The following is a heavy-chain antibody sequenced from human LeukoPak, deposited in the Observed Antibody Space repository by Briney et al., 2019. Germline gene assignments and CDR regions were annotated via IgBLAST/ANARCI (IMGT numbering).Heavy chain of an antibody. D-gene: IGHD6-13*01. Sequence: GGSLRLSCAASGFTFSNYGMHWVRQAPGKGLEWVAVIWYDGSNKYYADSVKGRFTISRDSSKNTLYLQMNSLRAEDTAVYYCARDSSSWYRNAYFDYWGQGILVTVSS. J-gene: IGHJ4*02. CDR3: ARDSSSWYRNAYFDY. CDR2: IWYDGSNK. V-gene: IGHV3-33*01. CDR1: GFTFSNYG.